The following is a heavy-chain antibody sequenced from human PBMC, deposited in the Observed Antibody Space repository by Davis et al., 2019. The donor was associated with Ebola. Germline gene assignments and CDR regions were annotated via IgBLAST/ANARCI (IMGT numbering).Heavy chain of an antibody. CDR1: GGTFSSYA. D-gene: IGHD1-26*01. V-gene: IGHV1-69*13. Sequence: SVKVSCKASGGTFSSYAISWVRQAPGQGLEWVGGIIPIFGTANYAQKFQGRVTITADESTSTAYMELSSLRSEDTAVYYCARAPSWDPSSYGMDVWGQGTTVTVSS. J-gene: IGHJ6*02. CDR3: ARAPSWDPSSYGMDV. CDR2: IIPIFGTA.